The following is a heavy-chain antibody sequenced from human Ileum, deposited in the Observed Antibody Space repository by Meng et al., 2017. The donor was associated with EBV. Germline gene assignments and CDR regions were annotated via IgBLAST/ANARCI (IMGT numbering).Heavy chain of an antibody. J-gene: IGHJ4*02. CDR1: GGSISVINW. Sequence: PGSGPGRGLPSGTLSLTCAVPGGSISVINWWSWVRQSPEKGLEWIGEMSDSGITHYNPSLKSRVTISADKSNNQFSLKLTSVTSADTAVYFCAKNGEKYFEYWGQGTLVTVSS. V-gene: IGHV4-4*02. CDR3: AKNGEKYFEY. CDR2: MSDSGIT.